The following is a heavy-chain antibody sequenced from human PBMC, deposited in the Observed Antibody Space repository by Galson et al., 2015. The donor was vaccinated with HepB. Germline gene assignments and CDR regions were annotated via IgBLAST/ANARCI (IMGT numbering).Heavy chain of an antibody. J-gene: IGHJ4*02. D-gene: IGHD3-10*01. CDR2: ISSSSSYI. CDR3: ARWFGELFYFDY. CDR1: GFTFSSYS. Sequence: SLRLSCAASGFTFSSYSMNWVRQAPGKGLEWVSSISSSSSYIYYADSVKGRFTISRDNAKNSLYLQMNSLRAEDTAVYYCARWFGELFYFDYWGQGTLVTVSS. V-gene: IGHV3-21*01.